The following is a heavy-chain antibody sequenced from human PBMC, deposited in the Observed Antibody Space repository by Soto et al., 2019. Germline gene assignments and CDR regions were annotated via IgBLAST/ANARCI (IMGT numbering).Heavy chain of an antibody. CDR2: IYHSGST. J-gene: IGHJ4*02. CDR1: GGSISSSNW. CDR3: ASRSPDCRGGSCN. Sequence: SETLSLTCAVSGGSISSSNWWSWVRQPPGKGLEWIGEIYHSGSTNYNPSLKSRVTISVGKSKNQFSLKLSSVTAADTAVYYCASRSPDCRGGSCNGGQGTLVTVSS. V-gene: IGHV4-4*02. D-gene: IGHD2-15*01.